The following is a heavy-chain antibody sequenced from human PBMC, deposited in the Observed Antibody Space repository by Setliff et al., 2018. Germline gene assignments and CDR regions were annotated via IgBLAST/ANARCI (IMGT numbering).Heavy chain of an antibody. J-gene: IGHJ4*02. Sequence: GASVKVSCKASGDSFSNYAISWVRQAPGQGLEWMGWISSYNGKTNYAQKLQGRVTMTTDTSTSTAYMELSSLRDDDTAVYYCARGPVDFVVVPAAAVFDFWGQGSPVTVSS. CDR1: GDSFSNYA. D-gene: IGHD2-2*03. V-gene: IGHV1-18*01. CDR3: ARGPVDFVVVPAAAVFDF. CDR2: ISSYNGKT.